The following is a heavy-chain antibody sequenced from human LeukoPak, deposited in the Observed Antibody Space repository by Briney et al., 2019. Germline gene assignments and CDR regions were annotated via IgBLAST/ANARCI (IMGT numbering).Heavy chain of an antibody. Sequence: PGGSLRLSCAASGFTFSNAWMSWVRQAPGKGLEWVGRIESKTDGGTTDYAAPVKGRFTISRDDSKNTLYLQMNSLKTEDTAVYYCTTWPDSSGYYYFDYWGQGTLVTVSS. CDR3: TTWPDSSGYYYFDY. V-gene: IGHV3-15*04. CDR2: IESKTDGGTT. D-gene: IGHD3-22*01. J-gene: IGHJ4*02. CDR1: GFTFSNAW.